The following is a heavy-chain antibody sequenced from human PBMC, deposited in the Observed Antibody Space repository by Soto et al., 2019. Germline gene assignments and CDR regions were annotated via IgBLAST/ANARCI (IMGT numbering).Heavy chain of an antibody. D-gene: IGHD5-12*01. Sequence: QVQLVQSGAEVKKPGASVKVSCKASGYTFTGYYIHWVRQAPGQGLEWMGWINPNNGDTNYARKLQGRVTMTRDTSNSTAYMEMSSLTFDDTAVYYCARHSGYDYVFDYWGQGTLVTVSS. CDR2: INPNNGDT. J-gene: IGHJ4*02. CDR1: GYTFTGYY. V-gene: IGHV1-2*02. CDR3: ARHSGYDYVFDY.